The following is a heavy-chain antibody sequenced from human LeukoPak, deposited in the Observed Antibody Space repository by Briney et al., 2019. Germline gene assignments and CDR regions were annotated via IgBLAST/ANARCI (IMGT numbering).Heavy chain of an antibody. CDR2: INHSGST. J-gene: IGHJ4*02. D-gene: IGHD2-2*01. CDR3: AGGSHTYQLLSKKPFDY. V-gene: IGHV4-34*01. Sequence: LETLSLTCAVYGGSFSGYYWSWIRQPPGKGLEWIGEINHSGSTNYNPSLKSRVTISVDTSKNQFSLKLSSVTAADTAVYYCAGGSHTYQLLSKKPFDYWGQGTLVTVSS. CDR1: GGSFSGYY.